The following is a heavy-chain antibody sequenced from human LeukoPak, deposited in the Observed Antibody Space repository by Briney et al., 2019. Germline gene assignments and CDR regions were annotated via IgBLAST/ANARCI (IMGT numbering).Heavy chain of an antibody. V-gene: IGHV3-48*03. D-gene: IGHD1-26*01. CDR1: GFTFSSYE. Sequence: GGSLRLSCAASGFTFSSYEMNWVRQAPGKGLEWVSYISSSGSTIYYADSVKGRFTISRDNAKNSLYLQMNGLRAEDTAVYYCARHASGSYYYYYYMDVWGKGTTVTISS. CDR2: ISSSGSTI. J-gene: IGHJ6*03. CDR3: ARHASGSYYYYYYMDV.